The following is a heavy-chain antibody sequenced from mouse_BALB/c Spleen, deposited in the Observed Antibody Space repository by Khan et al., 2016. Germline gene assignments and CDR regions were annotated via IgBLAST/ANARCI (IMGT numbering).Heavy chain of an antibody. Sequence: EVKLLESGGGLVQPGGSLKLSCAASGFDFSRYWMSWVRQAPGKGLEWIGEINPDSSTINYTPSLKDKFIISRDTSKNTLYLQMSKERSEDTALYYWARRGYSGYWYFDVWGAGTTVTVSA. CDR1: GFDFSRYW. J-gene: IGHJ1*01. V-gene: IGHV4-1*02. CDR3: ARRGYSGYWYFDV. CDR2: INPDSSTI. D-gene: IGHD2-14*01.